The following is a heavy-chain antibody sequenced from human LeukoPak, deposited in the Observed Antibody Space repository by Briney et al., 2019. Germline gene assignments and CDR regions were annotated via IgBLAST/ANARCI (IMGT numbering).Heavy chain of an antibody. J-gene: IGHJ6*03. Sequence: GGSLILSCAASGFTFSSYSMNWVRQAPGKGLEWVSSISSSSSYIYYADSVKGRFTISRDNAKNSLYLQMNSLRAEDTAVYYCARARQQRWYYYDSSGFAYYYYMDVWGKGTTVTVSS. CDR1: GFTFSSYS. D-gene: IGHD3-22*01. V-gene: IGHV3-21*01. CDR2: ISSSSSYI. CDR3: ARARQQRWYYYDSSGFAYYYYMDV.